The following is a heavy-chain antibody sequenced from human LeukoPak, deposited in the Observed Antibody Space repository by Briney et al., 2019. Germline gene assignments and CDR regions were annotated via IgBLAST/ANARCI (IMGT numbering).Heavy chain of an antibody. J-gene: IGHJ6*02. V-gene: IGHV1-18*01. CDR2: ISAYNGNT. D-gene: IGHD3-3*01. Sequence: GASVKVSCKASGYTFTSYGISWVRQAPGQGLEWMGWISAYNGNTNYAQKLQGRVTMTTDTSTSTAYMELRSLRSDDTAVYYCARGWIGYDFWSGYREYFWASGLGDYYGMDVWGQGTTVTVSS. CDR3: ARGWIGYDFWSGYREYFWASGLGDYYGMDV. CDR1: GYTFTSYG.